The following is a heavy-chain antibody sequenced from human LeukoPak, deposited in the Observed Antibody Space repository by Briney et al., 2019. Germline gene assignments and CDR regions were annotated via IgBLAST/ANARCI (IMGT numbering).Heavy chain of an antibody. D-gene: IGHD2-21*02. J-gene: IGHJ4*02. Sequence: SQTLSFTCTVSGGSISSGDYYWSWIRQPPGKGLEWIGYIYYSGSTYYNPSLKSRVTISVDTSKNQFSLKLSSVTAADTAVYYCARGCGGDCYSLFDYWGQGTLVTVSS. CDR1: GGSISSGDYY. V-gene: IGHV4-30-4*01. CDR3: ARGCGGDCYSLFDY. CDR2: IYYSGST.